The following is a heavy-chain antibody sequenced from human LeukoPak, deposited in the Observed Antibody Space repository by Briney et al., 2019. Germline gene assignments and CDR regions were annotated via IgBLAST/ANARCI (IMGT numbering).Heavy chain of an antibody. J-gene: IGHJ4*02. CDR2: IASETYGGTA. D-gene: IGHD3-22*01. Sequence: SGGSLRLSCTASGFTFGDYAMTWVRQAPGKGLEWVGFIASETYGGTAEYAASVKGRFTISRDDSKSIAYLQMNSLKTEDTAVYYCTRETYYYDSSGYGRLGQTYDYWGQGTLVTVSS. CDR1: GFTFGDYA. CDR3: TRETYYYDSSGYGRLGQTYDY. V-gene: IGHV3-49*04.